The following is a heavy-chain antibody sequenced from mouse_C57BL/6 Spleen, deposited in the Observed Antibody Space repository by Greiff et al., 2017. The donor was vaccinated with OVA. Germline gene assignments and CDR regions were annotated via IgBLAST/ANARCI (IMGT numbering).Heavy chain of an antibody. D-gene: IGHD2-10*02. CDR3: ARKQEYGNYGN. V-gene: IGHV1-61*01. CDR2: IYPSDSET. CDR1: GYTFTSYW. J-gene: IGHJ2*01. Sequence: QVQLKESGAELVRPGSSVKLSCKASGYTFTSYWMAWVKQRPGQGLEWIGNIYPSDSETHYTQKFKDKATLTVDKSSSTAYMQLSSLTSEDSAVYYCARKQEYGNYGNWGQGTTLTVSS.